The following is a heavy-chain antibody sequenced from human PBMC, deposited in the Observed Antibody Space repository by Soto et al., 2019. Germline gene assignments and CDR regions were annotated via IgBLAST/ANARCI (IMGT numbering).Heavy chain of an antibody. J-gene: IGHJ4*02. CDR2: IYYSGST. CDR1: GGSISSGGYY. Sequence: SETLSLTCTVSGGSISSGGYYWSWIRQHPGKGLEWIGYIYYSGSTYYNPSLKSRVTISVDTSKNQFSLKLSSVTAADTAVYYCACNCAIHHSGYDLAFDYWGQGTLVTVSS. CDR3: ACNCAIHHSGYDLAFDY. V-gene: IGHV4-31*03. D-gene: IGHD5-12*01.